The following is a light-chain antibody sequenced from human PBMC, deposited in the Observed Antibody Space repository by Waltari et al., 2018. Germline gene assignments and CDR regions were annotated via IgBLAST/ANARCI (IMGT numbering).Light chain of an antibody. CDR2: AAA. V-gene: IGKV1-39*01. Sequence: DIQMTQSPPSLPASVGYRITIPSRASQVIDKYLNWYQHKPGKAPRLLIYAAASLLSGVPSRFSGSGAGTDFNLTINSRQPEDFATYYCQQSYTTPQGNFGQGTRLDIK. J-gene: IGKJ5*01. CDR1: QVIDKY. CDR3: QQSYTTPQGN.